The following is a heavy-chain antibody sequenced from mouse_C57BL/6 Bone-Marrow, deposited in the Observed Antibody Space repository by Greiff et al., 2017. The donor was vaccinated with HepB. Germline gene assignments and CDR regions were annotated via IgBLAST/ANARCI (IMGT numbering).Heavy chain of an antibody. J-gene: IGHJ1*03. CDR2: IYPGSGNT. V-gene: IGHV1-76*01. CDR3: ARSRYPILYWYFDV. D-gene: IGHD1-1*01. Sequence: VMLVESGAELVRPVASVKLSCKASGYTFTDYYINWVKQRPGQGLEWIARIYPGSGNTYYNEKFKGKATLTAEKSSSTAYMQLSSLTSEDSAVYFCARSRYPILYWYFDVWGTGTTVTVSS. CDR1: GYTFTDYY.